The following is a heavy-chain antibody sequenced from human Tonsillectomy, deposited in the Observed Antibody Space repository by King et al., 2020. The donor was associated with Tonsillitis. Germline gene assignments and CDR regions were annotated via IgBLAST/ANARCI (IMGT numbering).Heavy chain of an antibody. Sequence: QLVQSGAEVKKPGASVKVSCKTSGYTFTSYGISWVRQAPGQGLEWMGWINAYNGDTNYAQKLQGRVTMTTDTSTSTAYMELRSLRSDDTAVYYCARSGSYSSTWNYLDYGGQGTLVTVSS. J-gene: IGHJ4*02. D-gene: IGHD6-13*01. CDR2: INAYNGDT. CDR3: ARSGSYSSTWNYLDY. V-gene: IGHV1-18*01. CDR1: GYTFTSYG.